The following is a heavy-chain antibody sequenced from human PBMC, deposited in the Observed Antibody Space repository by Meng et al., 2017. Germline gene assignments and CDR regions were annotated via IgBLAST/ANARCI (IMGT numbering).Heavy chain of an antibody. CDR1: GYTFPDYW. V-gene: IGHV1-2*06. CDR2: INPKSGDT. J-gene: IGHJ4*02. D-gene: IGHD6-13*01. Sequence: QVQLVQSGAGVKKPGASLKVSCQASGYTFPDYWLHWVRRAPGQGLEWMGRINPKSGDTHYAQRFQGRVTMTGDTSISTAYMELSGLRSDDTAMYYCARDEDISAAGKLFGDYWGQGTLVTVSS. CDR3: ARDEDISAAGKLFGDY.